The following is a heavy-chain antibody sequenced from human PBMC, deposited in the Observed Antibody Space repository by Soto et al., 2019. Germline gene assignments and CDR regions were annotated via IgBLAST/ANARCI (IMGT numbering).Heavy chain of an antibody. J-gene: IGHJ4*02. CDR1: GFTFSSYA. CDR3: ARSVYYNGGAHYYSFAL. Sequence: QTGMNVRISSAAYGFTFSSYAMSWVRQAPGKGLEWVSAISGSGGSTYYADSVKGRFTISRDNPKNTLYLQMNSLRAEDTAMDYCARSVYYNGGAHYYSFALWGKRTRVTVS. CDR2: ISGSGGST. D-gene: IGHD2-8*01. V-gene: IGHV3-23*01.